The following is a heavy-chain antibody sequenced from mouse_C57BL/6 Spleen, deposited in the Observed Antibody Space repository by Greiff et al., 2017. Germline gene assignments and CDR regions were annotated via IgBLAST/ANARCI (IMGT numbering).Heavy chain of an antibody. D-gene: IGHD2-4*01. V-gene: IGHV14-3*01. CDR3: FYDYDGYAMDY. J-gene: IGHJ4*01. CDR1: GFNIKNTY. Sequence: DVKLVESVAELVRPGASVKLSCTASGFNIKNTYMHWVKQRPEQGLEWIGRIDPADGNTKYAPKFQGKATITADTSSNTAYLQLSSLTSEDTAIYYCFYDYDGYAMDYWGQGTSVTVSS. CDR2: IDPADGNT.